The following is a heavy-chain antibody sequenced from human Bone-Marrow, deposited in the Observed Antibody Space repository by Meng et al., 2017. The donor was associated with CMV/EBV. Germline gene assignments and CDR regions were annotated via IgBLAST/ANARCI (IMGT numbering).Heavy chain of an antibody. CDR3: ARDRIVRRGGSYFGWFDP. CDR1: GFTFSSYS. Sequence: GGSLRLSCAASGFTFSSYSMNWVRQAPGKGLEWVSSISTSSSYIYYADSVKGRFTISRDNAKNSLYLQMNSLRAEDTALYYCARDRIVRRGGSYFGWFDPWGQGTLVTVSS. CDR2: ISTSSSYI. J-gene: IGHJ5*02. D-gene: IGHD1-26*01. V-gene: IGHV3-21*04.